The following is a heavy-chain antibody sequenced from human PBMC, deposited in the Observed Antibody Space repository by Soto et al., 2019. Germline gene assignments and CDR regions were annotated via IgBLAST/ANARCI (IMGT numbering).Heavy chain of an antibody. D-gene: IGHD6-19*01. Sequence: ASVKVSCKASGYTFTSYDINWVRQAPGQGLEWMGWMNPNSGNTGYAQKFQGRVTMTRNTSISTAYMELSSLRSEDTAVYYCARGTAAGGWSGYWGQGTLVTVSS. J-gene: IGHJ4*02. CDR3: ARGTAAGGWSGY. V-gene: IGHV1-8*01. CDR1: GYTFTSYD. CDR2: MNPNSGNT.